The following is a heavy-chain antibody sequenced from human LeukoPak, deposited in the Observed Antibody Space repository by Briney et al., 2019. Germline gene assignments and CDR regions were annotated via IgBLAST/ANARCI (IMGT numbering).Heavy chain of an antibody. CDR1: GFTFSDYY. CDR3: GRGYSNYMDY. J-gene: IGHJ4*02. V-gene: IGHV3-74*01. D-gene: IGHD4-11*01. CDR2: INGDGSTI. Sequence: SGGSLRLSCAASGFTFSDYYMSWVRQVPGKGLVWVSRINGDGSTITYADSVKGRFTISRDNAKNTLYLQMNGLRAEDTAVYYCGRGYSNYMDYWGQGTLVTVSS.